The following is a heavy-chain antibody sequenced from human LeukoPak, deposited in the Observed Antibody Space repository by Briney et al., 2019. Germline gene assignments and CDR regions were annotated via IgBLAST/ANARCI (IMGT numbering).Heavy chain of an antibody. CDR1: GGSISSSNW. CDR2: IYHGGST. Sequence: PSETLSLTCAVSGGSISSSNWWSWVRQPPGKGLEWIGEIYHGGSTKYNPSLKSRVTISVDKSKNQFSLKLSSVTAADTAVYYCARRAGDYSHPYDYWAQGILVTVSS. J-gene: IGHJ4*02. D-gene: IGHD3-22*01. V-gene: IGHV4-4*02. CDR3: ARRAGDYSHPYDY.